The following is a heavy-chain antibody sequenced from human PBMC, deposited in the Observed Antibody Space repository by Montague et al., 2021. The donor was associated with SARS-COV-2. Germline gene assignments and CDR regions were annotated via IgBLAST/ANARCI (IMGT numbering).Heavy chain of an antibody. CDR3: AREGGWLSRGSYYFDY. V-gene: IGHV4-39*07. Sequence: LRLSCAASGFTFSSYAMHWVRQAPGKGLEWIGSIYYSGSTYYNPSLKXRVTISVDTSKNQFSLKLSSVTAADTAVYYCAREGGWLSRGSYYFDYWGQGTLVTVSS. CDR1: GFTFSSYA. D-gene: IGHD3-22*01. CDR2: IYYSGST. J-gene: IGHJ4*02.